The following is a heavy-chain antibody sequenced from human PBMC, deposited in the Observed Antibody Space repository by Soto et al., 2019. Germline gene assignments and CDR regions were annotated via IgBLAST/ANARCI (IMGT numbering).Heavy chain of an antibody. J-gene: IGHJ6*03. CDR2: ISGSGGST. CDR1: GFTFSSYA. V-gene: IGHV3-23*01. Sequence: GGSLRLSCAASGFTFSSYAMSWVRQAPGKGLEWVSAISGSGGSTYYADSVKGRFTISRDNPKNTLYLQMNSLRAEDTAVYYCAKDPRYYYGSGPMDVWGKGTTVTVSS. CDR3: AKDPRYYYGSGPMDV. D-gene: IGHD3-10*01.